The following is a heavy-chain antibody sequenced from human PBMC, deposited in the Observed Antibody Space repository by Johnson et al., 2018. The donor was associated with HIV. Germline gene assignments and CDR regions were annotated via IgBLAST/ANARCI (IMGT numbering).Heavy chain of an antibody. CDR1: GFTFSNFG. CDR3: AKDRTSGGCDAFDL. Sequence: QVQLVESGGGVVQPGRSLRLSCAASGFTFSNFGFHWVRQAPGKGLEWVAVISYDGSNKYYADSVKGRFTISRYNSKNTLYLQMNSLRAEDTAVYFCAKDRTSGGCDAFDLWGQGTMVTVSS. D-gene: IGHD3-10*01. V-gene: IGHV3-30*18. CDR2: ISYDGSNK. J-gene: IGHJ3*01.